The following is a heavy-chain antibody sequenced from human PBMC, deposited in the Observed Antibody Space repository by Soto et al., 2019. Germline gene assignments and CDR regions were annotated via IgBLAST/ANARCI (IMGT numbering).Heavy chain of an antibody. CDR3: ARDPRGYYGMDV. CDR1: GFTFSTYS. V-gene: IGHV3-48*02. J-gene: IGHJ6*02. D-gene: IGHD3-10*01. Sequence: GGSLRLSCAASGFTFSTYSMNWVRQAPGKGLEWVSYISSSSGAIYYADSVKGRFTISRDNAKNSLYLQMNSLRDEDTAVYYCARDPRGYYGMDVWGQGTTVTVSS. CDR2: ISSSSGAI.